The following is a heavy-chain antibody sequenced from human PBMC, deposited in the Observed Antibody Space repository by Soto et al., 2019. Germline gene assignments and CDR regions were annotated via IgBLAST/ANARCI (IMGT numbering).Heavy chain of an antibody. J-gene: IGHJ6*02. CDR3: AREEGTTDTAMVTWGARMDV. D-gene: IGHD5-18*01. CDR1: GGTFSSYA. Sequence: GASVKVSCKASGGTFSSYAISWVRQAPGQGLEWMGGIIPIFGTANYAQKFQGRVTITADESTSTAYMELSSLRSEDTAVYYCAREEGTTDTAMVTWGARMDVWGQGTTVTVSS. V-gene: IGHV1-69*13. CDR2: IIPIFGTA.